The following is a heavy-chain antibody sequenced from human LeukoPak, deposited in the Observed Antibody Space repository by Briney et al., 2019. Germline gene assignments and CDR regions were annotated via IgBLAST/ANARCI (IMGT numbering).Heavy chain of an antibody. Sequence: SETLSLTCTVSGGSISSYYWSWIRQPPGKGLEWIGYIYYSRSTNYNPSLKSRVTISVDTSKNQFSLKLSSVTAADTAVYYCARDYGSGLMDVWGQGTTVTVSS. CDR1: GGSISSYY. D-gene: IGHD3-10*01. CDR2: IYYSRST. V-gene: IGHV4-59*01. CDR3: ARDYGSGLMDV. J-gene: IGHJ6*02.